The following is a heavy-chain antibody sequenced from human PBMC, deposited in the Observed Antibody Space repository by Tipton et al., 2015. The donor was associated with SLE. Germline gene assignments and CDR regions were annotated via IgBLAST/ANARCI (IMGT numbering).Heavy chain of an antibody. D-gene: IGHD2-2*01. V-gene: IGHV4-30-4*01. Sequence: TLSLTCTVSGGSISSGDYYWSWIRQPPGKGLEWIGEINHSGSTNYNPSLKSRVTISVDTSKNQFSLKLSSVTAADTAVYYCARDDRVVVVPAAMGFLYGMDVWGQGTTVTVSS. J-gene: IGHJ6*02. CDR1: GGSISSGDYY. CDR3: ARDDRVVVVPAAMGFLYGMDV. CDR2: INHSGST.